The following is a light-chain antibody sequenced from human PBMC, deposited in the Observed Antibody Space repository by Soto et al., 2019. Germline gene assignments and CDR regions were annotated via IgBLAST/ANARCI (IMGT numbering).Light chain of an antibody. V-gene: IGLV8-61*01. Sequence: QTVVTQEPSFSVSPGRTVTLTCGLTSGSVSTSYYPSWYQQNPGQAPRTLIYNANTRSSGVPDRFSGSILGNKAALTITGAQGDDEAEYYCVLYMGSGLWVFGGGTQLTVL. J-gene: IGLJ3*02. CDR2: NAN. CDR1: SGSVSTSYY. CDR3: VLYMGSGLWV.